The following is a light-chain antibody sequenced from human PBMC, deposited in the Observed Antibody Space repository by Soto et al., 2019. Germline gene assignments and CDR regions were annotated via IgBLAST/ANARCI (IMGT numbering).Light chain of an antibody. CDR2: GAC. CDR3: QHYNNSTLT. V-gene: IGKV3-15*01. CDR1: QSVSSD. J-gene: IGKJ4*01. Sequence: EIVITQSPAPLSVSPGERATLSCRASQSVSSDLAWYQQKPGQAPRLLIYGACTRETGIRARFSGSGSGTEFTLTISSLQSEDFAVYYCQHYNNSTLTFGGGTKVDIK.